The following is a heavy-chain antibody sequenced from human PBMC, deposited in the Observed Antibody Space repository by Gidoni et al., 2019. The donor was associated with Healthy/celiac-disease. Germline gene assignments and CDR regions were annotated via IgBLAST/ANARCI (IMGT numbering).Heavy chain of an antibody. V-gene: IGHV3-49*05. CDR2: IRSKAYGGTT. CDR1: GFTFGDYA. CDR3: TRVRFGDPAHGMDV. D-gene: IGHD3-16*01. J-gene: IGHJ6*02. Sequence: EVQLVESGGGLVKPGRSLRLSCTASGFTFGDYAMSWFRQAPGKGLEWGGFIRSKAYGGTTEYAASVKGRFTISRDDSKSIAYLQMNSLKTEDTAVYYCTRVRFGDPAHGMDVWGQGTTVTVSS.